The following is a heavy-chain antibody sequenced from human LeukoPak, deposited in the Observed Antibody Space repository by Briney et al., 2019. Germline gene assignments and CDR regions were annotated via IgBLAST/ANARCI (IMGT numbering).Heavy chain of an antibody. CDR1: GGSFSGYY. Sequence: SETLSLTCAVYGGSFSGYYWSWIRQPPGKGLEWIGEINHSGSTNYNPSLKSRATISVDTSKNQFSLKLSSVTAADTAVYYCASHYYYGMDVWGQGTTVTVSS. J-gene: IGHJ6*02. CDR3: ASHYYYGMDV. V-gene: IGHV4-34*01. CDR2: INHSGST.